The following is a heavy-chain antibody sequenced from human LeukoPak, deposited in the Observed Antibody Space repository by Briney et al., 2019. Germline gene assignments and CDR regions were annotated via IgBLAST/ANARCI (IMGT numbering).Heavy chain of an antibody. V-gene: IGHV3-30-3*01. Sequence: GGSLRLSCAASGFSFDDYAMHWVRQAPGKGLEWVAVISYDGSNKYYADSVKGRFTISRDNSKNTLYLQMNSLRAEDTAVYYCARANYDFWSGPWSYFDYWGQGTLVTVSS. CDR2: ISYDGSNK. J-gene: IGHJ4*02. D-gene: IGHD3-3*01. CDR1: GFSFDDYA. CDR3: ARANYDFWSGPWSYFDY.